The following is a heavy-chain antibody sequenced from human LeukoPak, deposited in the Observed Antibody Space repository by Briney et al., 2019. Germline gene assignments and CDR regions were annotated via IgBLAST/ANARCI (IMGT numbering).Heavy chain of an antibody. V-gene: IGHV4-34*01. D-gene: IGHD6-13*01. Sequence: SESLSLTCAVYGGSFSGYYWSWIRQTPGKGLEWIGEINHSGSTNYNPSLKSRVTISVDTSKNQFSLKLSSVTAADTAVYYCARGRRIAAAGFGSYFDYWGQGTLVTVSS. J-gene: IGHJ4*02. CDR1: GGSFSGYY. CDR2: INHSGST. CDR3: ARGRRIAAAGFGSYFDY.